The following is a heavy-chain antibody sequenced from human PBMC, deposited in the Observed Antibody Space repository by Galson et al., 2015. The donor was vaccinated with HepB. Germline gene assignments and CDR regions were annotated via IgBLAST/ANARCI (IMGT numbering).Heavy chain of an antibody. D-gene: IGHD3-10*01. V-gene: IGHV3-72*01. Sequence: SLRLSCAASGFAFSVHYMDWVRQAPGKGLEWVGRTRNKVNSYTTDYAASVKGRFTISRDDSKNSLYLQMNSLRDDDTAVYYCARVTYYYSGPYSRYFDHWGQGTLVSVSS. CDR2: TRNKVNSYTT. CDR3: ARVTYYYSGPYSRYFDH. CDR1: GFAFSVHY. J-gene: IGHJ4*02.